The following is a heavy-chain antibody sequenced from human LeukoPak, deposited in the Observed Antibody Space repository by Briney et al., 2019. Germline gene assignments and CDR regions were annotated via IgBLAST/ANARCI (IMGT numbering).Heavy chain of an antibody. D-gene: IGHD1-1*01. CDR2: INPSGGST. CDR3: AREGWKYLVY. Sequence: ASVKVSCKASGYTFTSYFMHWVRQAPGQGLEWMGIINPSGGSTSFAQKFQGRVTLTRDTSTSTVYMELSSLRSEDTAVYFCAREGWKYLVYWGQGTLVTVFS. V-gene: IGHV1-46*03. J-gene: IGHJ4*02. CDR1: GYTFTSYF.